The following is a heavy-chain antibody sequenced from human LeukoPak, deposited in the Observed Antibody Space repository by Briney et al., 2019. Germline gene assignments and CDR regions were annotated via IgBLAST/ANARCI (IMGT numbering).Heavy chain of an antibody. D-gene: IGHD5-12*01. Sequence: PGGSLRLSCAASGFTFSSYAMSWVRQAPGEGLQLVSAISGSGGTTYYADSVKGRFTISRDNSKNTLYLQMNSLRAEDTAVYYCARDLTSSSATIDYWGQGTLVTVSS. CDR1: GFTFSSYA. CDR3: ARDLTSSSATIDY. CDR2: ISGSGGTT. V-gene: IGHV3-23*01. J-gene: IGHJ4*02.